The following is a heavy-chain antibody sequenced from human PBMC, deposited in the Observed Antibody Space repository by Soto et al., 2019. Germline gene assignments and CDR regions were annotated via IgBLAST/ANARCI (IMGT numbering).Heavy chain of an antibody. CDR3: ARGGYSYDYGMDV. CDR1: GLTVSSNY. D-gene: IGHD5-18*01. V-gene: IGHV3-53*01. CDR2: IYSGGST. J-gene: IGHJ6*02. Sequence: PGGSLRLSCAASGLTVSSNYMSWVRQAPGKGLEWVSVIYSGGSTYYADSVKGRFTISRDNSKNTLYLQMNSLRAEDTAVYYCARGGYSYDYGMDVWGQGTTVTVSS.